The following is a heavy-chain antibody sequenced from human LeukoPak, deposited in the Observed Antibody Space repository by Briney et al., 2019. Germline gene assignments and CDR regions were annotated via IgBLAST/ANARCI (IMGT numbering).Heavy chain of an antibody. CDR3: ARDVITMVRGVVYYYYGMDV. D-gene: IGHD3-10*01. Sequence: PSETLSLTCPVSGGSISSYYWSWIRQPPGKGLEWIGYIYYSGSTNYNPSLKTRVTISADTSKNQFSLKLSSVTAADTAVYYCARDVITMVRGVVYYYYGMDVWGQGTTVTVSS. CDR2: IYYSGST. V-gene: IGHV4-59*01. CDR1: GGSISSYY. J-gene: IGHJ6*02.